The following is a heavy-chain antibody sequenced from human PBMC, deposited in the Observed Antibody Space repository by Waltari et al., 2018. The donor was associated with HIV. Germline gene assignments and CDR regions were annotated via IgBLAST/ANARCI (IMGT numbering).Heavy chain of an antibody. CDR3: ARVRRPSATDYLGY. D-gene: IGHD1-26*01. Sequence: QVQLVQSGAEVKKPGASVKVSCKASGYTFTSNNLYWVRQAPGQGLEWMGWMNPKRGDTAYAQKFQGRVTMTRNTSMGSVCMELSSLGAEDTDVYYCARVRRPSATDYLGYWGQGTLVTVSS. J-gene: IGHJ4*02. CDR2: MNPKRGDT. V-gene: IGHV1-8*01. CDR1: GYTFTSNN.